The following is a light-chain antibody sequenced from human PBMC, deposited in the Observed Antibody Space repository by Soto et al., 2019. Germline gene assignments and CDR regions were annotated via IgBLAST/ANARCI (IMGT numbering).Light chain of an antibody. CDR3: QQSYRTRWT. Sequence: DIQMTQSPSSLSASVGDRVTITCRASQSISSYLNWYLQIPGKAPKLLIYAASSLQSGVPSRFSGSGSGTDFTLTISSLQPEDFATYYCQQSYRTRWTFGQGTKVEIK. V-gene: IGKV1-39*01. CDR2: AAS. J-gene: IGKJ1*01. CDR1: QSISSY.